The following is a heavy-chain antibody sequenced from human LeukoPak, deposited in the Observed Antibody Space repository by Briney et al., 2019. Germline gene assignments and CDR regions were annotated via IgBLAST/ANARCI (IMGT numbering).Heavy chain of an antibody. Sequence: ASVKVSCKASGYTFTSYGISWVRQAPGQGLEWMGWISAYNGNTNYAQKLQGRVIMTTDTSTSTAYMELRSLRSDDTAVYYCARDGAPYGSGSYLRFDYWGQGTLVTVSS. CDR1: GYTFTSYG. CDR3: ARDGAPYGSGSYLRFDY. D-gene: IGHD3-10*01. J-gene: IGHJ4*02. CDR2: ISAYNGNT. V-gene: IGHV1-18*01.